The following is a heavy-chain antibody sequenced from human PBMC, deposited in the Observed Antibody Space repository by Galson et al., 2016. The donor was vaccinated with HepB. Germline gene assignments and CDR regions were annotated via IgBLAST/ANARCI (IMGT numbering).Heavy chain of an antibody. CDR3: ARGTRYNWNYVDL. V-gene: IGHV4-34*01. D-gene: IGHD1-7*01. CDR2: INHSGST. Sequence: WIRQSPGKGLEWIGEINHSGSTNYNPSLQSRVTISLDTSRNLFSLNLSSVTAADTAVYYCARGTRYNWNYVDLWGPGSLVTVSS. J-gene: IGHJ5*02.